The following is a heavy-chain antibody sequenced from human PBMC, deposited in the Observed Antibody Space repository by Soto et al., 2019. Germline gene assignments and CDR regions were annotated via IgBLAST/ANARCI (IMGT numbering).Heavy chain of an antibody. CDR1: GYTFTGYY. D-gene: IGHD3-22*01. CDR3: ARAGKTYYCDSSGYYYTGFDAFDI. Sequence: ASVKVSCKASGYTFTGYYMHWVRQAPGQGLERMGWINPNSGGTNYAQKFQGWVTMTRDTSISTAYMELSRLRSDDTAVYYCARAGKTYYCDSSGYYYTGFDAFDIWGQGTMVTVSS. V-gene: IGHV1-2*04. J-gene: IGHJ3*02. CDR2: INPNSGGT.